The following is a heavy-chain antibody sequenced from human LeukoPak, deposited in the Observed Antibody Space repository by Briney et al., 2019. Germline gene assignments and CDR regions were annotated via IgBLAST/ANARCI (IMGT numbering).Heavy chain of an antibody. CDR1: GGSISSYY. D-gene: IGHD3-22*01. J-gene: IGHJ4*02. CDR3: ARGHYYDSSGYYY. CDR2: IYYSGST. Sequence: SETLSLTCTVSGGSISSYYWSWIRQPPVKGLEWIGYIYYSGSTNYNPSLKSRVTISVDTSKNQFSLKLSSVTAADTAVYYCARGHYYDSSGYYYWGQGTLVTVSS. V-gene: IGHV4-59*01.